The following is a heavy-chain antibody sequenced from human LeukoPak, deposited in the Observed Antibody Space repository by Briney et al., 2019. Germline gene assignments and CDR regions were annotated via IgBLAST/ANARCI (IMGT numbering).Heavy chain of an antibody. V-gene: IGHV3-7*01. CDR2: VKGDGREK. Sequence: QSGGSLRLSCAASGFNFGNSWMSWVRQAPGKGLEWVANVKGDGREKYYVDSVKGRFTISRDNAKNPLYLQMNSLRAEDTAVYYCAELGITMIGGVWGKGTTVTISS. J-gene: IGHJ6*04. D-gene: IGHD3-10*02. CDR3: AELGITMIGGV. CDR1: GFNFGNSW.